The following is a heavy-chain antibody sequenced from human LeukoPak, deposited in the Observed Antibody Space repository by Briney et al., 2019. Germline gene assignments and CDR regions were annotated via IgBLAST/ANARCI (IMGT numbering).Heavy chain of an antibody. CDR3: ARDSGIQLWLDY. Sequence: GGSLRLSCAASGFSLTTYTMSWVRQAPGKGLEWVSSILGSGRKTYYADSVKGRFTISRDTSKNTLYLQMNSLRAEDTAVYYCARDSGIQLWLDYWGQGTLVTVSS. J-gene: IGHJ4*02. CDR2: ILGSGRKT. V-gene: IGHV3-23*01. D-gene: IGHD5-18*01. CDR1: GFSLTTYT.